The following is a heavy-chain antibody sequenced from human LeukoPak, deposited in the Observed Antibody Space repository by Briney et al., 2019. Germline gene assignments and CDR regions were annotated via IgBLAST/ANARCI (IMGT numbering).Heavy chain of an antibody. Sequence: SETLSLTCTVSGGSISSGGYYWSWIRQHPGKGLEWIGYIYYSGSTYYNPSLKSRVTISVDTSKNQFSLKLSSVTAADTAVYYCARDHYSGGWHGLDYWGQGTLVTVSS. CDR2: IYYSGST. CDR1: GGSISSGGYY. D-gene: IGHD6-19*01. J-gene: IGHJ4*02. CDR3: ARDHYSGGWHGLDY. V-gene: IGHV4-31*03.